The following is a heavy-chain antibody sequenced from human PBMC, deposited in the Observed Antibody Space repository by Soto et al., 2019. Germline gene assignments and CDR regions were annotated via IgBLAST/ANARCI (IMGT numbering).Heavy chain of an antibody. CDR2: IIPIFGTA. CDR1: GGTFSSYA. V-gene: IGHV1-69*13. D-gene: IGHD4-4*01. J-gene: IGHJ6*02. CDR3: ASKRGPLQTNYSAMDV. Sequence: SLQVSCKASGGTFSSYAISWVRQAPGQGLEWMGGIIPIFGTANYAQKFQGRVTITADESTSTAYMELSSLRSEDTAVYYCASKRGPLQTNYSAMDVWGQGTTVTV.